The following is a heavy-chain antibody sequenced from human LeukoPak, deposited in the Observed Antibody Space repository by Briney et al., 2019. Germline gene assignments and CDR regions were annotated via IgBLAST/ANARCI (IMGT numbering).Heavy chain of an antibody. D-gene: IGHD1-20*01. CDR2: IYSGGST. CDR3: ARALNWKEYYFDF. V-gene: IGHV3-66*01. CDR1: GFTVSGTY. Sequence: PGGSLRLPCEASGFTVSGTYMTWVRQAPGKGLEWVSAIYSGGSTYYAGSVKGRFIISRDNSKNTLYLHMNSLRAEDTAVYYCARALNWKEYYFDFWGQGALVTVSS. J-gene: IGHJ4*02.